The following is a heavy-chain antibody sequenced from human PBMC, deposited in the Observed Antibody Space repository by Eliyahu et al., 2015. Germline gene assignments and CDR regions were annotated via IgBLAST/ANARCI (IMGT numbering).Heavy chain of an antibody. V-gene: IGHV4-34*01. CDR2: INHSGST. J-gene: IGHJ4*02. CDR3: ARVGGSQPRTGGYFDY. CDR1: GXSXXGYY. D-gene: IGHD2-15*01. Sequence: QVQLQQWGAGLLKPSETLSLXCAVYGXSXXGYYWSWIRQPPGKGLEWIGEINHSGSTNYNPSLKSRVTISVDTSKNQFSLKLSSVTAADTAVYYCARVGGSQPRTGGYFDYWGQGTLVTVSS.